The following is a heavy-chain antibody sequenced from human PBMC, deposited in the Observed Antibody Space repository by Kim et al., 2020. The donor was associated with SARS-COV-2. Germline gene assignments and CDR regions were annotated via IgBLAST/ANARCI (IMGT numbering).Heavy chain of an antibody. CDR3: ARERELLWFGEYNWFDP. CDR1: GSSISSGYY. Sequence: SETLSLTCTVSGSSISSGYYWGWIRQPPGKGLEWIGSIYHSGSTYYNPSLKSRVTISVDTSKNQFSLKLSSVTAADTAVYYCARERELLWFGEYNWFDPWGQGTLVTVSS. D-gene: IGHD3-10*01. J-gene: IGHJ5*02. CDR2: IYHSGST. V-gene: IGHV4-38-2*02.